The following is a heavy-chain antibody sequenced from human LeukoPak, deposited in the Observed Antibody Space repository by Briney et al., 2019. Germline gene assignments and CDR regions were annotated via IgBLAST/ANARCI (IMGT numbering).Heavy chain of an antibody. CDR3: AKDHLYYDYVWGSYRPRWYFDL. CDR1: GVTISSYG. D-gene: IGHD3-16*02. V-gene: IGHV3-33*06. Sequence: GGSLRLSCAVSGVTISSYGMHWVRQAPGKGLEWVAVIWYDGSNKYYAYSVKGRFTISRDNSKNTLYLQMNSLRAEDTAVYYCAKDHLYYDYVWGSYRPRWYFDLWGRGTLVSVSS. CDR2: IWYDGSNK. J-gene: IGHJ2*01.